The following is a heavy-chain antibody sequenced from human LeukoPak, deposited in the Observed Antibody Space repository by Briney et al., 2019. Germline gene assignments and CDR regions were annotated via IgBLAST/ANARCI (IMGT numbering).Heavy chain of an antibody. CDR2: IWYDGSNK. D-gene: IGHD6-19*01. J-gene: IGHJ4*02. CDR1: GFTFSSYG. V-gene: IGHV3-33*01. CDR3: ARGPSGWYYFDY. Sequence: GGSLRLSCAASGFTFSSYGMHWVRQAPGKGLEWVAVIWYDGSNKYYADSVKGRFTISRDNSKNMLYLQMNSLRAEDTAVYYCARGPSGWYYFDYWGQGTLVTVSS.